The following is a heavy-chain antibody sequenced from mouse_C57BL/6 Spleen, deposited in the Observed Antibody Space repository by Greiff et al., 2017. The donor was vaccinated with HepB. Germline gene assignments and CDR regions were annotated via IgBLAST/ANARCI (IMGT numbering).Heavy chain of an antibody. J-gene: IGHJ3*01. V-gene: IGHV14-1*01. D-gene: IGHD1-1*01. CDR3: SYYYGSSPGAY. CDR2: IDPEDGDT. CDR1: GFNIKDYY. Sequence: VQLQQSGAELVRPGASVKLSCTASGFNIKDYYMHWVKQRPEQGLEWIGRIDPEDGDTEYAPKFQGKATMTADTSSNTAYLQLSSLTSEDTAVYYCSYYYGSSPGAYWGQGTLVTVSA.